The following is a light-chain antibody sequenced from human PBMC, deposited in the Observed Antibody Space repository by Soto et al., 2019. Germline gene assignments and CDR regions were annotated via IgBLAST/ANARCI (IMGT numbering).Light chain of an antibody. Sequence: DIQMTQSPATLSASVGDRVTITCRASQSISSWLAWYQQKPGKVPKLLIDDASSLESGVTSRFSGSGSGTEFTLPIISLQPDDFATYYCQQYNTYPWTFGQGTRVEIK. V-gene: IGKV1-5*01. CDR2: DAS. CDR3: QQYNTYPWT. J-gene: IGKJ1*01. CDR1: QSISSW.